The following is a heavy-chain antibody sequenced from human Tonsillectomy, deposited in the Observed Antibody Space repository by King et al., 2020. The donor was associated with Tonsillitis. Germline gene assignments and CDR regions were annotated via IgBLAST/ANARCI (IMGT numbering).Heavy chain of an antibody. Sequence: VQLVESGGGVVQPGGSLRLSCAASGFTFNTYGMHWVRQAPGKGLKWVAFIRFDGTNKYFADSVKGRFTISRDNSKNTLYLQMHSLRPEDTAVYYCAKPWPTYSGYDSSPVCDYWGQGTLVTVSS. V-gene: IGHV3-30*02. CDR1: GFTFNTYG. J-gene: IGHJ4*02. D-gene: IGHD5-12*01. CDR3: AKPWPTYSGYDSSPVCDY. CDR2: IRFDGTNK.